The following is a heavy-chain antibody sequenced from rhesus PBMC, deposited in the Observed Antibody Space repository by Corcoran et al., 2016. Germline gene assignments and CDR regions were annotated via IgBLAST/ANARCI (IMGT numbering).Heavy chain of an antibody. CDR2: ISGSGGGT. Sequence: QLQLQESRPGLVKTLETLSLTCVVSYGSICNTYCTGIRQPPGTGLEWIARISGSGGGTDYNPSLKSRVTISRDMSKNQFSLKLSSVTAADTAVYYCARAGYWGQGVLVTVSS. J-gene: IGHJ4*01. V-gene: IGHV4-173*01. CDR1: YGSICNTY. CDR3: ARAGY.